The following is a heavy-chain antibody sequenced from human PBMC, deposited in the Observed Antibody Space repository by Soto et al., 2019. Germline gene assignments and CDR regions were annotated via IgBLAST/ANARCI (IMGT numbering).Heavy chain of an antibody. J-gene: IGHJ5*02. CDR2: VNPSSGNT. Sequence: QVHLVQSGAEVKRPGASVKVSCEASGYTFTTYDINWVRQASGQGLEWMGCVNPSSGNTVYAQKFHGRVTMTRDTSISTAYMELSSLKSDDTAIYYCARASMYIWNDHWGQGTLVTVSS. CDR3: ARASMYIWNDH. CDR1: GYTFTTYD. D-gene: IGHD1-20*01. V-gene: IGHV1-8*01.